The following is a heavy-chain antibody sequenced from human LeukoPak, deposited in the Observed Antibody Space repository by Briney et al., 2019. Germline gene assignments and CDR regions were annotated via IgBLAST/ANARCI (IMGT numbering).Heavy chain of an antibody. Sequence: GGSLRLSCAASGFTFSNYAMSWVRQAPGKGLEWVSVISGSGRSSYYADSMKGRFTISRDNSKNTLYLQMNSLRAEDTAVYYCAKDFVVVTATRGFDPWGQGTLVTVSS. CDR1: GFTFSNYA. CDR3: AKDFVVVTATRGFDP. V-gene: IGHV3-23*01. D-gene: IGHD2-21*02. CDR2: ISGSGRSS. J-gene: IGHJ5*02.